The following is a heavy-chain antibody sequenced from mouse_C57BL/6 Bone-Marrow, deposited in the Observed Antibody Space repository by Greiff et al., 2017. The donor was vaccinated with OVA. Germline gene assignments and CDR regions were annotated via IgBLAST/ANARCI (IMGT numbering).Heavy chain of an antibody. CDR2: INPSTGGT. D-gene: IGHD1-1*01. V-gene: IGHV1-42*01. CDR3: ANLITTVDWCAY. CDR1: GYSFTGYY. J-gene: IGHJ3*01. Sequence: EVKLVESGPELVKPGASVKISCKASGYSFTGYYMNWVKQSPEKSLEWIGEINPSTGGTTYNQKFKAKATLTVDKSSSTAYMQLKSLTSEDSAVYYCANLITTVDWCAYWGQGTLVTVSA.